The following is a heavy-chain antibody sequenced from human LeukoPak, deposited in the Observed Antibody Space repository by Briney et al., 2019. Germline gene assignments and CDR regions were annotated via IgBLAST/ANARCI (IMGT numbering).Heavy chain of an antibody. CDR2: IRQDGSEK. D-gene: IGHD5-24*01. CDR3: ARDGRWLQPSHY. Sequence: GGSLRLSCAASGFTFSSYWMSWVRQAPGKGLEWVANIRQDGSEKYYVDSVKDRFTISRDNAKNSLYLQMNSLRVEDTAVYYCARDGRWLQPSHYWGQGTLVTVSS. J-gene: IGHJ4*02. V-gene: IGHV3-7*01. CDR1: GFTFSSYW.